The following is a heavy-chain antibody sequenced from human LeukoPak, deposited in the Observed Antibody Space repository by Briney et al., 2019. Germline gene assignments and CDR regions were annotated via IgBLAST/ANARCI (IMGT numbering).Heavy chain of an antibody. V-gene: IGHV3-23*01. J-gene: IGHJ4*02. CDR1: GFTFSSYA. Sequence: GGSLRLSCAASGFTFSSYAMSWVRQAPGKGLEWVSAISGSGGSTYYADSVKGRFTISRDNSKNTLYLQMNSLRAEDTAVYYCAKDLELPTKWRKDIVVVVAASAFDYWGQGTLVTVSS. CDR3: AKDLELPTKWRKDIVVVVAASAFDY. CDR2: ISGSGGST. D-gene: IGHD2-15*01.